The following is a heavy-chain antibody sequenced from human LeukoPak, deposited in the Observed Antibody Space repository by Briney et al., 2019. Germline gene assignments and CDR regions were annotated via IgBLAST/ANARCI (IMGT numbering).Heavy chain of an antibody. CDR2: IYHSGST. Sequence: PSETLSLTXTVSGYSISSGYYWGWIRQPPGKGLEWIGSIYHSGSTYYNPSLKSRVTISVDTSKNQFSLKLSSVTAADTAVYYCARATELFDPWGQGTLVTVSS. CDR1: GYSISSGYY. J-gene: IGHJ5*02. V-gene: IGHV4-38-2*02. CDR3: ARATELFDP. D-gene: IGHD3-10*01.